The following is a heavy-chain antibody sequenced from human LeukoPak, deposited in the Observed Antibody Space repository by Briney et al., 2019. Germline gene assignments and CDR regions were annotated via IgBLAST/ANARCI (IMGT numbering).Heavy chain of an antibody. CDR1: GFTFSSYW. Sequence: PGGSLRLSCAASGFTFSSYWMSWVRQAPGKGLEWVANIKQEGSEKYYVDSVKGRFTISRDNAKNSLYLQMNSLRAEDTAVYYCARELIDDYGDYGHVSNYYYYGMDVWGEGTTVTVSS. V-gene: IGHV3-7*01. CDR3: ARELIDDYGDYGHVSNYYYYGMDV. D-gene: IGHD4-17*01. J-gene: IGHJ6*04. CDR2: IKQEGSEK.